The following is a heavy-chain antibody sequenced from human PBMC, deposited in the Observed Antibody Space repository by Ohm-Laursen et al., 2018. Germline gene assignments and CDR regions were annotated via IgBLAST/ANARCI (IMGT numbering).Heavy chain of an antibody. D-gene: IGHD2/OR15-2a*01. V-gene: IGHV3-7*01. CDR1: GFTLARFW. Sequence: SLRLSCAASGFTLARFWMKWVRQTPGRGLEWVANINRDGGSESYVDSVQGRFTISRDNAKNLLYLQMNNLRAEDTAMYYCSRDYLSIWGQGTLVTVSS. J-gene: IGHJ3*01. CDR2: INRDGGSE. CDR3: SRDYLSI.